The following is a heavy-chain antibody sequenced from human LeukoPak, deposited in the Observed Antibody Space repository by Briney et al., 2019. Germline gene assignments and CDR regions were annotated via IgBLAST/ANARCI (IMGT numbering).Heavy chain of an antibody. CDR2: INQDGSKE. J-gene: IGHJ4*02. CDR3: VRDGGVSGYDLLDY. CDR1: GFTFSNYW. V-gene: IGHV3-7*01. Sequence: GGSLRLSCAASGFTFSNYWMTWVRQAPGKGLEWVAHINQDGSKEYYMDSVKAGFTISRDNAKNSLSLQMNSLRAEDTAVYYCVRDGGVSGYDLLDYWGQGTVVTVSS. D-gene: IGHD5-12*01.